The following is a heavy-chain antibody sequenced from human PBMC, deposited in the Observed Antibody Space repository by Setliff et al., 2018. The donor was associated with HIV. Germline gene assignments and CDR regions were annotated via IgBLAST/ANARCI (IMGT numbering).Heavy chain of an antibody. Sequence: LSLTCSVSGASLQSYYWSWIRQPAGKGLQWIGRIYYVGWSKYNPSLEDRVTMSVDTSNNQFSLSLRSVTAADTAIYYYARSIHGGGSEPFDTWGQGILVTVSS. J-gene: IGHJ5*02. CDR2: IYYVGWS. D-gene: IGHD3-10*01. CDR1: GASLQSYY. V-gene: IGHV4-4*07. CDR3: ARSIHGGGSEPFDT.